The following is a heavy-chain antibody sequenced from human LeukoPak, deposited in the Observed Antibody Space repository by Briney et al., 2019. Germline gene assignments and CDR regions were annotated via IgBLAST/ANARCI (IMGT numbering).Heavy chain of an antibody. CDR2: ISAYNGNT. J-gene: IGHJ4*02. D-gene: IGHD5-12*01. V-gene: IGHV1-18*01. Sequence: GASVKVSCKASGYTFTSYGIGWVRQAPGQGLEWMGWISAYNGNTNCAQKLQGRVTMTTDTSTSTAYMELRSLRSDDTAVYYCRVARLRVGFDYWGQGTLVTVSS. CDR3: RVARLRVGFDY. CDR1: GYTFTSYG.